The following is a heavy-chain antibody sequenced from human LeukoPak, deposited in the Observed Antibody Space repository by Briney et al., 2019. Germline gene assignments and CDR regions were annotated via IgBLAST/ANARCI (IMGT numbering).Heavy chain of an antibody. J-gene: IGHJ2*01. Sequence: SETLSLTCTVSGGSINSYYWSWIRQPPGKGLEWIGYIYYSGSTNYNPSLKSRVTISVDTSKNQFSLKLSSVTAADTAVYYCARSHPSYDILTGYYQTHYWYFDLWGRGTLVTVSS. CDR1: GGSINSYY. CDR2: IYYSGST. D-gene: IGHD3-9*01. V-gene: IGHV4-59*01. CDR3: ARSHPSYDILTGYYQTHYWYFDL.